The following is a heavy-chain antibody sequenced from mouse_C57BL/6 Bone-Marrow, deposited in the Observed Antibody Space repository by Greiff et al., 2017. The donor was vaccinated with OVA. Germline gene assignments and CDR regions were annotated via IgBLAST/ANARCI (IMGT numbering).Heavy chain of an antibody. D-gene: IGHD2-13*01. Sequence: VQLQQSGAELVRPGASVTLSCKASGYTFTDYEMHWVKQTPVHGLEWIGAIDPETGGTAYNQKFKGKATLTADKSSSTAYMELRSLTSEDSAVYYCTIYYGESYAMDYWGQGTSVTVSS. CDR1: GYTFTDYE. CDR2: IDPETGGT. J-gene: IGHJ4*01. CDR3: TIYYGESYAMDY. V-gene: IGHV1-15*01.